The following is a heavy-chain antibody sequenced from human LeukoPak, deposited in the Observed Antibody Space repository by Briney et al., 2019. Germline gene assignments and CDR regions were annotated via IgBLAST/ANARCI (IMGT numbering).Heavy chain of an antibody. V-gene: IGHV4-61*08. CDR2: IYYSGST. J-gene: IGHJ6*02. CDR1: GGSISSGDYY. CDR3: ARDRSVDSSGYYYYYYGMDV. D-gene: IGHD3-22*01. Sequence: SETLSLTCTVSGGSISSGDYYWSWIRQPPGKGLEWIGYIYYSGSTNYNPSLKSRVTISVDTSKNQFSLKLSSVTAADTAVYYCARDRSVDSSGYYYYYYGMDVWGQGTTVTVSS.